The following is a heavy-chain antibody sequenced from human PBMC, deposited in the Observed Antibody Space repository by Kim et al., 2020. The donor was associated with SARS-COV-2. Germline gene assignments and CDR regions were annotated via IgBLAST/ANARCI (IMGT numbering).Heavy chain of an antibody. Sequence: SETLSLTCTVSGGSISSYYWSWIRQPPGKGLEWIGYIYYSGSTNYNPSLKSRVTISVETSKNQFSLKLSSVTAADTAVYYCSRGSGPNWFDPWGQGTLVTVSS. CDR1: GGSISSYY. CDR3: SRGSGPNWFDP. CDR2: IYYSGST. V-gene: IGHV4-59*13. J-gene: IGHJ5*02. D-gene: IGHD1-26*01.